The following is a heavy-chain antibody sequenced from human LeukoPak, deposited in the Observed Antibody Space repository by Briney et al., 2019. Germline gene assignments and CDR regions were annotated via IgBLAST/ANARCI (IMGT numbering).Heavy chain of an antibody. CDR1: GGSLSSGDYY. D-gene: IGHD2-2*01. CDR3: ARDGLSPVVPNCSSTSCYDYYYGMDV. Sequence: SQTLSLTCTVSGGSLSSGDYYWSWLRQPPGKGLEWIGYIYYSGSTYYNPSLKSRVTISVDTSKNQFSLKLSSVTAADTAVYYCARDGLSPVVPNCSSTSCYDYYYGMDVWGQGTTVTVSS. V-gene: IGHV4-30-4*01. J-gene: IGHJ6*02. CDR2: IYYSGST.